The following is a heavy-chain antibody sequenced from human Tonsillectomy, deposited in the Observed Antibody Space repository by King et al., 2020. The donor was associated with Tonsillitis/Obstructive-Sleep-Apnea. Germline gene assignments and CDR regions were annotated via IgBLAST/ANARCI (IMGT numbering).Heavy chain of an antibody. J-gene: IGHJ6*02. CDR1: GFTVSSNS. CDR3: ARGKLAARTYGYYGMDV. V-gene: IGHV3-53*01. D-gene: IGHD6-6*01. Sequence: VQLVESGGGLIQPGGSLRLSCAASGFTVSSNSMSWVRQAPGKGLEWVSVIYSGGSTSYADSGVGRFTITKDNAKNTLYLQMNSLRAEDTAVYYCARGKLAARTYGYYGMDVWGQGTTVTVSS. CDR2: IYSGGST.